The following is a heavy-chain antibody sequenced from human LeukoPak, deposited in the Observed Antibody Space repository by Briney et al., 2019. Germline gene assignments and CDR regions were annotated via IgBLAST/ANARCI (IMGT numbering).Heavy chain of an antibody. CDR3: ARDAWWQQLVSRNWFDP. D-gene: IGHD6-13*01. Sequence: ASVKVSCTASGYTFTTYGISWVRQAPGQGLEWMGWSSAYNGNTNYAQKLQGRVTMTTDTSTSTAYMELRSLRSDDTAVYYCARDAWWQQLVSRNWFDPWGQGTLVTVSS. CDR2: SSAYNGNT. J-gene: IGHJ5*02. V-gene: IGHV1-18*01. CDR1: GYTFTTYG.